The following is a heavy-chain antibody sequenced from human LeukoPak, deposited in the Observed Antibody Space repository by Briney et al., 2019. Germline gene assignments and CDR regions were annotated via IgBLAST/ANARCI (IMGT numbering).Heavy chain of an antibody. D-gene: IGHD6-6*01. Sequence: PSETLSLTCAVYGGSFSGYYWSWIRQPPGKGLEWIGEINHSGSTNYNPSLKSRVTISVDTSKNQFSLKLSSVTAADTAVYYCARGVIAGLAARPYHYYYGMDVWGQGTTVTVSS. J-gene: IGHJ6*02. CDR3: ARGVIAGLAARPYHYYYGMDV. CDR1: GGSFSGYY. V-gene: IGHV4-34*01. CDR2: INHSGST.